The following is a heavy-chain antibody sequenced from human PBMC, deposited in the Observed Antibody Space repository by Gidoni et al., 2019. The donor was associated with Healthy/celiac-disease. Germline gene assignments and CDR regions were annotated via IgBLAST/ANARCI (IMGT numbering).Heavy chain of an antibody. V-gene: IGHV4-59*08. CDR2: IYYSGST. J-gene: IGHJ4*02. Sequence: QVQLQESGPGLVKPSETLSLTCTVSGGSISSYYWSWIRQPPGKGLEWIGYIYYSGSTNYNPSLKSRVTISVDTSKNQFSLKLSSVTAADTAVYYCASGLTGAPFDYWGQGTLVTVSS. D-gene: IGHD1-20*01. CDR3: ASGLTGAPFDY. CDR1: GGSISSYY.